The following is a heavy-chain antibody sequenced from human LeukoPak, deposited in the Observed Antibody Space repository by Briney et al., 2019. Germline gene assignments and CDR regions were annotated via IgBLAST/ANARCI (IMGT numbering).Heavy chain of an antibody. Sequence: SQTLSLTCTVSGGSISSSSYYWGWIRQPPGKGLEWIGSIYYSGSTYYNPSLKSRVTISVDTSKNQFSLKLSSVTAADTAVYYCARVYLGFFDYWGQGTLVTVSS. V-gene: IGHV4-39*07. D-gene: IGHD1-20*01. CDR1: GGSISSSSYY. J-gene: IGHJ4*02. CDR2: IYYSGST. CDR3: ARVYLGFFDY.